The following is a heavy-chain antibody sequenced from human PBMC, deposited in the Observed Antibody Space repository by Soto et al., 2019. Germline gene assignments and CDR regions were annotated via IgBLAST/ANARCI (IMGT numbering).Heavy chain of an antibody. CDR3: ATVLCSSTSCYSGWFDA. D-gene: IGHD2-2*01. V-gene: IGHV1-69*02. J-gene: IGHJ5*02. Sequence: QVQLVQSGAEVKKPGSSVKVSCKASGGTFSSYTISWVRQAPGQGLEWMGRIIPILGIANYAQKFQGRVTITADKSTSTAYMELSSLRSEDTAVYYCATVLCSSTSCYSGWFDAWGQGTLVTVSS. CDR2: IIPILGIA. CDR1: GGTFSSYT.